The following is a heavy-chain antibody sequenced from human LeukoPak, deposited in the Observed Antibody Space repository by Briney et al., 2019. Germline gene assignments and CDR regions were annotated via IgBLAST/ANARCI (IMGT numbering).Heavy chain of an antibody. Sequence: SGPTLVNPTQTLTLTCTFSGFSLSTSGMCVSWIRQPPGKALEWLARIDWDDDKYSSTSLKTRLTISKDTSKNQVVLTMTIMVPVDTATYYCARMVYDTKNFDYWGQGTLVTVSS. D-gene: IGHD3-22*01. J-gene: IGHJ4*02. CDR3: ARMVYDTKNFDY. CDR2: IDWDDDK. CDR1: GFSLSTSGMC. V-gene: IGHV2-70*11.